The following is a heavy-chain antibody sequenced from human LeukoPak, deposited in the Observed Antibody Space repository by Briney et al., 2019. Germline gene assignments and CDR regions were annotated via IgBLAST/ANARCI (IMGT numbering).Heavy chain of an antibody. CDR2: MNPKSGNT. CDR1: GYTFTSYD. CDR3: ARRAVDNSYYYYMDV. Sequence: ASVKVSCKASGYTFTSYDINWVRQVTGQGLEWMGWMNPKSGNTGYAQKFQGRVTITRNTSISTAYMEVSSLRYEDTAAYYCARRAVDNSYYYYMDVWGKGTTVTVSS. V-gene: IGHV1-8*03. J-gene: IGHJ6*03. D-gene: IGHD6-19*01.